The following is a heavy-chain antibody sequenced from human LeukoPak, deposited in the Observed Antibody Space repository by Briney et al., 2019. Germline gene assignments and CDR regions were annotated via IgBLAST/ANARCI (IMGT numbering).Heavy chain of an antibody. J-gene: IGHJ4*02. CDR3: ARLSPYLGSGSSAFPDDY. CDR2: FCYSGNA. Sequence: FETLSLTCTVAGGSISNDRYSWGWLRQPTGKGLEWIGNFCYSGNAYYNPSLKSRVTMSVDTSKKQFSLNLTSVTAADTAVYYCARLSPYLGSGSSAFPDDYWGQGTLVTVSS. V-gene: IGHV4-39*01. CDR1: GGSISNDRYS. D-gene: IGHD3-10*01.